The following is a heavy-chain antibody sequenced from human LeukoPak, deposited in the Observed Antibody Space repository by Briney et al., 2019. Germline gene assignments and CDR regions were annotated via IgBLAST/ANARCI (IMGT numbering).Heavy chain of an antibody. V-gene: IGHV4-4*07. CDR2: IYSTGFT. Sequence: KSSETLSLTCDVSGGSVRSYWWGWVRQPAGKGLEWLGRIYSTGFTRFSPSLKSRLTLSIDTSTNQFSLKLTSVTAADTAVYFCARQGYTVSYYFLDYWSQGTLVTVSS. D-gene: IGHD1-26*01. CDR1: GGSVRSYW. CDR3: ARQGYTVSYYFLDY. J-gene: IGHJ4*02.